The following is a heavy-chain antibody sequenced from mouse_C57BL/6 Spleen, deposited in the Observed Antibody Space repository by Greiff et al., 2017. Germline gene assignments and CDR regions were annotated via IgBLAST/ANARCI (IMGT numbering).Heavy chain of an antibody. D-gene: IGHD2-4*01. Sequence: VQLQQSGAELVRPGASVTLSCKASGYTFTDYEMHWVKQTPVHGLEWIGAIDPETGGTAYNQKFKGKAILTADKSSSTAYMELRSLTSEDSAVYYGTRERHYDFYYYAMDYWGQGTSVTVSS. J-gene: IGHJ4*01. CDR1: GYTFTDYE. CDR2: IDPETGGT. CDR3: TRERHYDFYYYAMDY. V-gene: IGHV1-15*01.